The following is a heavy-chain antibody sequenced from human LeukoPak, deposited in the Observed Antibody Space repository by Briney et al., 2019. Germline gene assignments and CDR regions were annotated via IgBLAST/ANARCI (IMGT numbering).Heavy chain of an antibody. D-gene: IGHD2-2*01. CDR3: ARVVVVPAAIYYYGVDV. Sequence: GGSLRLSCAASGFTFSSYSMNWVRQAPGKGLEWVSSISSSSSYIYYADSVKGRFTISRDNAKNSLYLQMNSLRAEDTAVYYCARVVVVPAAIYYYGVDVWGQGTTVTVSS. CDR2: ISSSSSYI. V-gene: IGHV3-21*01. J-gene: IGHJ6*02. CDR1: GFTFSSYS.